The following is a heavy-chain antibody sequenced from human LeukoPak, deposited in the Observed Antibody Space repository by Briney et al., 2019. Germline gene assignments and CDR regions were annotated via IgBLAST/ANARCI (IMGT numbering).Heavy chain of an antibody. CDR2: ISAYNGNT. J-gene: IGHJ4*02. CDR1: GYTFTSYG. CDR3: ARDLALRMVRGVTLGY. D-gene: IGHD3-10*01. V-gene: IGHV1-18*01. Sequence: ASVKVSCKASGYTFTSYGISWVRQAPGQGLEWMGWISAYNGNTNYAQKLQGRVTITTDPSTSTAYMEVRSLRSDDTAVYYCARDLALRMVRGVTLGYWGQGTLVTVSS.